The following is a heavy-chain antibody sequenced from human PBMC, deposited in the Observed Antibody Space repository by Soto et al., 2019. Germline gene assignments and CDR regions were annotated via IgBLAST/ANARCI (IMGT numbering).Heavy chain of an antibody. J-gene: IGHJ4*02. V-gene: IGHV3-7*01. D-gene: IGHD1-1*01. CDR3: ARTGDGHHDFLDY. CDR2: INQDGNED. CDR1: GFTFSSYW. Sequence: PGGSLRLSCAASGFTFSSYWMNWVRQAPGKGLEWVANINQDGNEDNLLDSVKGRFTISRDNARNSLFLQMNSLRVDDTAVYYCARTGDGHHDFLDYWGQGALVTVSS.